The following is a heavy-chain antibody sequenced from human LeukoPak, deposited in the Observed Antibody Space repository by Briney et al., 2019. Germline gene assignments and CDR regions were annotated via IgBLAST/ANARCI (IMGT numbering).Heavy chain of an antibody. J-gene: IGHJ4*02. D-gene: IGHD2-2*01. V-gene: IGHV1-18*01. Sequence: ASVKVSCKASGYTFTSYGISWVRQAPGQGLEWMGWISAYNGNTNYAQKLQGRVTMTTDTSTSTAYMELRSLRSDDTAVYYCARDPLRRYCSSTSCPIPLDYWGQGTLVTVSS. CDR1: GYTFTSYG. CDR2: ISAYNGNT. CDR3: ARDPLRRYCSSTSCPIPLDY.